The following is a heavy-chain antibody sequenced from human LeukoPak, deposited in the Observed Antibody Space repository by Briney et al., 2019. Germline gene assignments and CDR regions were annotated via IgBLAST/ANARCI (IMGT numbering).Heavy chain of an antibody. V-gene: IGHV4-39*01. CDR2: IYYSGST. J-gene: IGHJ4*02. CDR3: ATFGVYAIRDY. CDR1: GGSISSSSYC. D-gene: IGHD2-8*01. Sequence: SETLSLTCTVSGGSISSSSYCWGWIRQPPGKGLEWIGSIYYSGSTYYNPSLKSRVTISVDTSKNQFSLKLSSVTAADTAVYYCATFGVYAIRDYWGQGTLVTVSS.